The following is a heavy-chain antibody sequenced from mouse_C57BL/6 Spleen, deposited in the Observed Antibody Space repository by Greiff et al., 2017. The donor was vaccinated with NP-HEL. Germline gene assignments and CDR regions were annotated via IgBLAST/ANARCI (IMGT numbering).Heavy chain of an antibody. CDR1: GYTFTSYW. CDR3: ARRGITRYFDV. J-gene: IGHJ1*03. D-gene: IGHD2-4*01. Sequence: QVQLQQSGAELVKPGASVKLSCKASGYTFTSYWMQWVKQRPGQGLEWIGEIDPSDSYTNYNQKFKGKATLTVDTSSSTAYMQLSSLTSEDSAVYYCARRGITRYFDVWGTGTTVTVSS. V-gene: IGHV1-50*01. CDR2: IDPSDSYT.